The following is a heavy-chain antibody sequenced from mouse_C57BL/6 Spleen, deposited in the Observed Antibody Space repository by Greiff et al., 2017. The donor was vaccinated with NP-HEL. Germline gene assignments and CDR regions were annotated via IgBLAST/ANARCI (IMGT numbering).Heavy chain of an antibody. V-gene: IGHV5-9-1*02. CDR3: TRDGYYDYFDY. J-gene: IGHJ2*01. CDR2: ISSGGDYI. CDR1: GFTFSSYA. Sequence: EVQVVESGEGLVKPGGSLKLSCAASGFTFSSYAMSWVRQTPEKRLEWVAYISSGGDYIYYADTVKGRFTISSDNARNTLYLQMSSLKSEDTAMYYCTRDGYYDYFDYWGQGTTLTVSS. D-gene: IGHD2-3*01.